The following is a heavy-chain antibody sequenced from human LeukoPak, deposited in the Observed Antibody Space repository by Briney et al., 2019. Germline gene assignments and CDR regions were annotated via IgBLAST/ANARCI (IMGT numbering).Heavy chain of an antibody. Sequence: ASVKVSCKASGYTFTNYDIHWVRQATGQGLEWMGWMNPYSANTGYAQNFQGRITITSNTSISTAYMELSSLRSEDTAVYYCARTQQLVLRSPLDPWGQGTLVTASS. V-gene: IGHV1-8*03. CDR1: GYTFTNYD. CDR2: MNPYSANT. J-gene: IGHJ5*02. D-gene: IGHD6-13*01. CDR3: ARTQQLVLRSPLDP.